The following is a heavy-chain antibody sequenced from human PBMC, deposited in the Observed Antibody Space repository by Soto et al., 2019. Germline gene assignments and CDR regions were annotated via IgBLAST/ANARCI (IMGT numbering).Heavy chain of an antibody. CDR1: GYTFTSYD. CDR2: MNPNSGNT. J-gene: IGHJ5*02. CDR3: ASGVGYSYGLARFDP. Sequence: QVQLVQSGAEVKKPGASVKVSCKASGYTFTSYDINWVRQATGQGLEWMGWMNPNSGNTGYAQKFQGRVTMTRNTSXXTAYMELSSLRSEDTAVYYCASGVGYSYGLARFDPWGQGTLVTVSS. V-gene: IGHV1-8*01. D-gene: IGHD5-18*01.